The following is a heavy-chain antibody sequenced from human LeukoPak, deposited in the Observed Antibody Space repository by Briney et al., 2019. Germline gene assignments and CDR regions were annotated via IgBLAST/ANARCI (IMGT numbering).Heavy chain of an antibody. Sequence: PGGSLRLSCAASGFTFSSYAMGWVRQAPGKGLEWVSAISGSGGSTYYADSVKGRFTISRDNSKNTLYLQMNSLRAEDTAVYYCAKLPDQYFDWLPTDYWGQGTLVTVSS. V-gene: IGHV3-23*01. CDR1: GFTFSSYA. D-gene: IGHD3-9*01. CDR2: ISGSGGST. J-gene: IGHJ4*02. CDR3: AKLPDQYFDWLPTDY.